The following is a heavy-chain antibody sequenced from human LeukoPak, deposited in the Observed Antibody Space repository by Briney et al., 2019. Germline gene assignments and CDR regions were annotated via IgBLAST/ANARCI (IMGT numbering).Heavy chain of an antibody. J-gene: IGHJ4*02. CDR3: ARHGPAMVTG. V-gene: IGHV4-39*01. D-gene: IGHD5-18*01. CDR1: GGSISSSSYY. Sequence: SETLSLTCTVSGGSISSSSYYWGWIRQPPGKGLEWIGSIYYSGSTYHNPSLKSRCTISVCTSKNQFSLKLSSVTAADTAMYYCARHGPAMVTGWGQGTPVTVSS. CDR2: IYYSGST.